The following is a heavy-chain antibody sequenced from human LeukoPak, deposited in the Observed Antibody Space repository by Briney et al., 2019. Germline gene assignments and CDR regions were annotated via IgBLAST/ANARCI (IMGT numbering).Heavy chain of an antibody. CDR2: IYYSGST. D-gene: IGHD3-3*01. Sequence: PSETLSLTCTVSGGSISSSSYYWGWIRQPPGKGLEWIGSIYYSGSTYYNPSLKSRVTISVDTSKNQISLKLSSVTAADTAVYYCARGSGFLEWLLKGYYYYGLDVWGPGATVTVSS. CDR3: ARGSGFLEWLLKGYYYYGLDV. J-gene: IGHJ6*02. CDR1: GGSISSSSYY. V-gene: IGHV4-39*01.